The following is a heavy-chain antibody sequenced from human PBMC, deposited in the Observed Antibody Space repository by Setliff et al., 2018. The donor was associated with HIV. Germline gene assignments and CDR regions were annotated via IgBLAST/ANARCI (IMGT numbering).Heavy chain of an antibody. CDR3: ARGGSLFTMTTHPFDI. V-gene: IGHV1-18*01. CDR2: NSPYNGNT. D-gene: IGHD3-22*01. Sequence: EASVKVSCKASGYTFNSYGISWVRQAPGQGLEWMGWNSPYNGNTKFGQKLQGRVTMTTDTSTSTGYMELRSLRSDDTAMYYCARGGSLFTMTTHPFDIWGQGTMVTVSS. J-gene: IGHJ3*02. CDR1: GYTFNSYG.